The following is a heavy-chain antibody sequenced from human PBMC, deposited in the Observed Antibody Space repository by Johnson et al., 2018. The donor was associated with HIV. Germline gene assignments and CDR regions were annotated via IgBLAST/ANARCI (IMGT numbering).Heavy chain of an antibody. Sequence: VQLVESGGGVVQPGRSRRLSCAASGFTFEDFAMHWVRQVPGKGLEWVSGISWNSGSIGYADSVKGRFTISRDNSKNSLYLQMNNLRAEDTALFYCAKGTGDKGTIPEYAFDIWGQGTMVTVSS. CDR1: GFTFEDFA. J-gene: IGHJ3*02. CDR2: ISWNSGSI. CDR3: AKGTGDKGTIPEYAFDI. D-gene: IGHD7-27*01. V-gene: IGHV3-9*01.